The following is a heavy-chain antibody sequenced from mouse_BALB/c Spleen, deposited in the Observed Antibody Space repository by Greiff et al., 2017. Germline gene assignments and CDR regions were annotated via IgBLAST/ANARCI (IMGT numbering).Heavy chain of an antibody. J-gene: IGHJ2*01. V-gene: IGHV3-8*02. CDR1: GDSITSGY. CDR3: ARYGNSPFYFDY. CDR2: ISYSGST. D-gene: IGHD2-1*01. Sequence: EVQRVESGPSLVKPSQTLSLTCSVTGDSITSGYWNWIRKFPGNKLEYMGYISYSGSTYYNPSLKSRISITRDTSKNQYYLQLNSVTTEDTATYYCARYGNSPFYFDYWGQGTTLTVSS.